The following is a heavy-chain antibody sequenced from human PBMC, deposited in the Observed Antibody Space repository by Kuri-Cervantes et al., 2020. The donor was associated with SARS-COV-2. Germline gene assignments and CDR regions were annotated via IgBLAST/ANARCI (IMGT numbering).Heavy chain of an antibody. CDR2: ISSSGGTM. V-gene: IGHV3-48*02. J-gene: IGHJ5*02. D-gene: IGHD5-18*01. Sequence: GESLKISCAASGFTFSNYSLNWVRQAPGKGLEWLSYISSSGGTMYYADAVKGRFTISRDIAKSSLYLQMNTLRDEDTAVYYCARVEYSYGHERANWFDPWGQGTLVTVSS. CDR3: ARVEYSYGHERANWFDP. CDR1: GFTFSNYS.